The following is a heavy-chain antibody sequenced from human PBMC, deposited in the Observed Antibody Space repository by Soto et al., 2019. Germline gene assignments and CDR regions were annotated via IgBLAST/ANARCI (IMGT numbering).Heavy chain of an antibody. V-gene: IGHV3-23*01. D-gene: IGHD4-17*01. CDR3: AKDGAGYGDYILYFDY. CDR2: ISDGGVS. J-gene: IGHJ4*02. Sequence: EGQLLESGGDLIQPGGSLRLSCAASGLTSGIYDISWVRQAPGKGLEWVSVISDGGVSYYADSVKGRFTISRDISKNTLYLQMKSLRAEDTALYYCAKDGAGYGDYILYFDYWGQGTLVTVSS. CDR1: GLTSGIYD.